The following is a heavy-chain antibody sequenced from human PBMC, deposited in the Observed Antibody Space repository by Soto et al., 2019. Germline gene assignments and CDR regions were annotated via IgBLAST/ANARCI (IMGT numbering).Heavy chain of an antibody. D-gene: IGHD2-8*01. J-gene: IGHJ5*02. CDR3: SRSLNA. Sequence: PGGSLRLSCTASGSSLSIYWMSWVRQAPGKGLEWVANIKQDGSEKKYVDSVKGRFTISRDNARNSLYLQMSSLTAEDSALYYCSRSLNAWGQGTLVTV. CDR2: IKQDGSEK. CDR1: GSSLSIYW. V-gene: IGHV3-7*01.